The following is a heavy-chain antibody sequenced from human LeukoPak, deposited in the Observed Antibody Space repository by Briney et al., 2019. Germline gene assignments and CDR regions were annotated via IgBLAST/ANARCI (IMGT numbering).Heavy chain of an antibody. V-gene: IGHV3-64D*06. J-gene: IGHJ6*02. CDR2: ISSNGGST. CDR1: GFTFSSYA. D-gene: IGHD2-21*02. Sequence: GGSLRHSCSASGFTFSSYAMHWVRQAPGKGLEYVSAISSNGGSTYADSVKGRFTISRDSSKNTLYLQMNSLTVEDTAVYYCAKLVKGDPMDVWGLGTTVTVSS. CDR3: AKLVKGDPMDV.